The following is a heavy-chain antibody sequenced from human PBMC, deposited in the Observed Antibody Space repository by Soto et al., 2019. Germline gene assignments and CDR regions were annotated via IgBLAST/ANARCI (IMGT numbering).Heavy chain of an antibody. CDR3: ARAGSRITIFGVVPRSYGMDV. CDR2: INHSGST. CDR1: GGSFSGYY. J-gene: IGHJ6*02. D-gene: IGHD3-3*01. Sequence: SETLSLTCAVYGGSFSGYYWSWIRQPPGKGLEWIGEINHSGSTNYNPSLKSRVTISVDTSKNQFSLKLSSVTAADTAVYYCARAGSRITIFGVVPRSYGMDVWGQGTMVTVS. V-gene: IGHV4-34*01.